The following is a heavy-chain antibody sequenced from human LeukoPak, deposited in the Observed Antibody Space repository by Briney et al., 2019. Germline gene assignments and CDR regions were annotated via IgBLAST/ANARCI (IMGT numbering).Heavy chain of an antibody. Sequence: GSSVTVSFKASGGTFSRYAISWVRQAPGQGLEWMGGIIPISGTTNYAQKFQGRVTITADESTSTAYMELSSLRSEDTAMYYCATYCSSANCYIWGYYFDSWGQGTLVTVSS. J-gene: IGHJ4*02. D-gene: IGHD2-2*01. CDR2: IIPISGTT. CDR3: ATYCSSANCYIWGYYFDS. CDR1: GGTFSRYA. V-gene: IGHV1-69*01.